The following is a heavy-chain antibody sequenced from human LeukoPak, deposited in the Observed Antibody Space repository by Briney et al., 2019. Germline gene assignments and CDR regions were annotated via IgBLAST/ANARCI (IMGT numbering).Heavy chain of an antibody. D-gene: IGHD6-19*01. Sequence: GASVKVSCKASGYTFTSYGINWVRQASGQGLEWMGGISPYNGNTNYAQKLQGRVTMTTDTSTSTAYMELRSLRSDDTAVYYCAREGSSGWLDPWGQGALVTVSS. J-gene: IGHJ5*02. CDR1: GYTFTSYG. CDR3: AREGSSGWLDP. V-gene: IGHV1-18*01. CDR2: ISPYNGNT.